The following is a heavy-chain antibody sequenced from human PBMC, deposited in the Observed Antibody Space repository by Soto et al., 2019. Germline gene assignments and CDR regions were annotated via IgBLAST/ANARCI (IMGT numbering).Heavy chain of an antibody. CDR2: INPSFFST. CDR3: SSRGYSGTFDY. CDR1: GYTFTSYY. Sequence: ASVKVSCKASGYTFTSYYMHLVRQAPVQVLELIVIINPSFFSTSYAQKFQGRVTITRYTSTSTVYMELISLRSEDTAVYYCSSRGYSGTFDYWGQGTMVTVSS. D-gene: IGHD3-22*01. V-gene: IGHV1-46*01. J-gene: IGHJ4*02.